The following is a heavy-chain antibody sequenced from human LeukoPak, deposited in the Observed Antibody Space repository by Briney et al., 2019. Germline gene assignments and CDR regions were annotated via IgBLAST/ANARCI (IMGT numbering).Heavy chain of an antibody. CDR1: GFTFSSYA. CDR3: AREGTWYYDSSGYRDAFDI. J-gene: IGHJ3*02. V-gene: IGHV3-21*01. D-gene: IGHD3-22*01. CDR2: ISSSSSYI. Sequence: PGGSLRLSCAASGFTFSSYAMSWVRQAPGKGLEWVSSISSSSSYIYYADSVKGRFTISRDNAKNSLYLQMNSLRAEDTAVYYCAREGTWYYDSSGYRDAFDIWGQGTMVTVSS.